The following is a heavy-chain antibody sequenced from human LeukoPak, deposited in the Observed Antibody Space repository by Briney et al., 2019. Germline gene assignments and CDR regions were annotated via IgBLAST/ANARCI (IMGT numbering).Heavy chain of an antibody. D-gene: IGHD6-13*01. CDR2: ISSSSSTI. V-gene: IGHV3-48*01. J-gene: IGHJ4*02. CDR3: AKEYSSSWYPFDY. CDR1: GFTFSSYS. Sequence: GGSLRLSCAASGFTFSSYSMNWVRQAPGKGLEWVSYISSSSSTIYYADSVKGRFTISRDNAKNSPYLQMNSLRAEDTAVYYCAKEYSSSWYPFDYWGQGTLVTVSS.